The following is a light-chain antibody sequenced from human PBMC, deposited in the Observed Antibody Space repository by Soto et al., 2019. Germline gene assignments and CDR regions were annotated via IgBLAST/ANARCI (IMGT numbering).Light chain of an antibody. CDR3: SLYTSRSTFV. V-gene: IGLV2-18*01. CDR1: SSDVGGYNR. Sequence: QCVRTRAASGSGSAGGGGSISCTGTSSDVGGYNRVSWYQNSARTAARHLSYQVSNRPSGVSDRFSGSNSGNTASXTXXGLQAEDEADYYCSLYTSRSTFVFGNGTKVTVL. J-gene: IGLJ1*01. CDR2: QVS.